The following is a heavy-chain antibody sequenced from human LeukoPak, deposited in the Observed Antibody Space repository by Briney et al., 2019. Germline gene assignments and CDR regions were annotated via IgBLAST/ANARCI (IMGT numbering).Heavy chain of an antibody. D-gene: IGHD4-17*01. V-gene: IGHV3-30-3*01. Sequence: GGSLRLSCAASGFTFSSYAMHWVRQAPGKGLEWVAVISYDGSNKYYADSVKGRFTISRDNSKNTLYLQMNSLRAEDTAVYYCARDVTVTAYYYYGMDVWGQGTTVTVSS. CDR3: ARDVTVTAYYYYGMDV. J-gene: IGHJ6*02. CDR2: ISYDGSNK. CDR1: GFTFSSYA.